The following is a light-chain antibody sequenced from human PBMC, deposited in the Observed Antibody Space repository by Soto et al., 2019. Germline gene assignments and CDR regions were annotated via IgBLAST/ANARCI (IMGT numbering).Light chain of an antibody. J-gene: IGLJ1*01. CDR1: SSDIGRYKY. V-gene: IGLV2-14*03. Sequence: QSALTQPASVSGSPGQSITISCTGSSSDIGRYKYVSWYQQHPDKAPRLMIYDVNNRPSGVSNRFSGSKSGNTASLTISGLQAEDEADYYCSSYTSSSTPYVFGTGTKLTVL. CDR3: SSYTSSSTPYV. CDR2: DVN.